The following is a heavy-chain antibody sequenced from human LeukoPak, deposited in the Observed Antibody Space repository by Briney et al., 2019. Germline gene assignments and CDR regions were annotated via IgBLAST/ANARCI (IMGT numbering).Heavy chain of an antibody. CDR2: ISSSGSTI. V-gene: IGHV3-48*03. CDR1: GFTFSSYE. CDR3: ARDRPNLEPYDY. D-gene: IGHD1-1*01. J-gene: IGHJ4*02. Sequence: GGSLRLSCAASGFTFSSYEMNWVRQAPGKGLQWVSYISSSGSTIYYADSVKGRFTISRDNAKNSLYLQMNSLRAEDTAVYYCARDRPNLEPYDYWGQGALVTVSS.